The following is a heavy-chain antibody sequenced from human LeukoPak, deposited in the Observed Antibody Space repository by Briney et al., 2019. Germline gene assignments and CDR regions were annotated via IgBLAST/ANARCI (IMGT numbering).Heavy chain of an antibody. J-gene: IGHJ6*03. CDR2: IIPIFGTA. CDR3: ARENCSGGSCQYYYYYYMDV. Sequence: SVKVSCKASGGTFSSYAISWVRQAPGQGLEWKGGIIPIFGTANYAQKFQGRVTITADESTSTAYMELSSLRSEDTAVYYCARENCSGGSCQYYYYYYMDVWGKGTTVTVSS. CDR1: GGTFSSYA. D-gene: IGHD2-15*01. V-gene: IGHV1-69*01.